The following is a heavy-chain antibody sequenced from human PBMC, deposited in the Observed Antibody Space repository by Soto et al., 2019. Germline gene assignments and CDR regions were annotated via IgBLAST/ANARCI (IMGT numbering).Heavy chain of an antibody. Sequence: EVQLLESGGGLVQPGGSLRLSCAASGFPFSTSAMNWVRQAPGKGLEWVSIISATSDAAYYAESVKGRLTSSRDNSKNTLYLQMNSLRPEDTAVYYSGKYSGSYAVFNGMNVWGQGTTVTVSS. CDR3: GKYSGSYAVFNGMNV. D-gene: IGHD1-26*01. CDR2: ISATSDAA. V-gene: IGHV3-23*01. CDR1: GFPFSTSA. J-gene: IGHJ6*02.